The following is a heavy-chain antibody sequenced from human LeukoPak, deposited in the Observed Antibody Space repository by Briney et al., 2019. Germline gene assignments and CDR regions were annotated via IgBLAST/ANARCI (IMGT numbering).Heavy chain of an antibody. CDR2: ISSRGDTE. CDR1: DFTFSMFG. CDR3: ARPRPSYSTVTPLEY. Sequence: GGSLRLSCAESDFTFSMFGMHWVRQAPGKGLEWVAVISSRGDTEDYRDSVKGRFTISRDNSQRTAFLQMNRLTFEDTGVYYCARPRPSYSTVTPLEYWGRGTLVTVSS. V-gene: IGHV3-30*19. J-gene: IGHJ4*02. D-gene: IGHD4-17*01.